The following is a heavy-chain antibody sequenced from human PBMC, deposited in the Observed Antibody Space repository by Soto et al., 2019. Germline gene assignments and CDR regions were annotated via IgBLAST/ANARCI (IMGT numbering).Heavy chain of an antibody. J-gene: IGHJ4*02. V-gene: IGHV4-31*03. CDR1: GGSISSGGYY. CDR2: IYYSGST. Sequence: QVQLQESGPGLVKPSQTLSLTCTVSGGSISSGGYYWSWIRQHPGKGLEWIGYIYYSGSTYYNPSLKGRVTIPVDTSKNQSSLKLSSVTAADTAVYYCARGVVVVAATFTYSFDYWGQGTLVTVSS. D-gene: IGHD2-15*01. CDR3: ARGVVVVAATFTYSFDY.